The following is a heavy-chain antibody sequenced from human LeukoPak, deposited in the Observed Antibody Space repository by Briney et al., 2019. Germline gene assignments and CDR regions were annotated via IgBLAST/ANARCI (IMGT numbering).Heavy chain of an antibody. CDR1: GFTFSSYA. J-gene: IGHJ5*02. D-gene: IGHD3-16*01. CDR2: ISGSGGST. CDR3: ANRYALTFGGVTNP. V-gene: IGHV3-23*01. Sequence: GGSLRLACAASGFTFSSYAMGWVRQAPGKGREWVAAISGSGGSTYYAGSVKGRFTISTDNSKNTPYRRANSLRTGDTAVYFCANRYALTFGGVTNPWGQGTLVTVSS.